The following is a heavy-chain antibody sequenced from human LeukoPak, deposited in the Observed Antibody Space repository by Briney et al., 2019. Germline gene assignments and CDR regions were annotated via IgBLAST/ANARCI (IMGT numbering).Heavy chain of an antibody. CDR2: MNPNSGNT. CDR1: GNTFTNSY. Sequence: ASVKVSCKASGNTFTNSYVHWVRQATGQGLEWMGWMNPNSGNTGYAQKFQGRVTMTRNTSISTAYMELSSLRSEDTAVYYCARGTGYSSGWYVSQLSFDYWGQGTLVTVSS. CDR3: ARGTGYSSGWYVSQLSFDY. V-gene: IGHV1-8*02. J-gene: IGHJ4*02. D-gene: IGHD6-19*01.